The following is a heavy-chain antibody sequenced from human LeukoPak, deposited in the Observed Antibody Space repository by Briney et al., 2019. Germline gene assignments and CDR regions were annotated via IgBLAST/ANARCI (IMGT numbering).Heavy chain of an antibody. D-gene: IGHD3-10*01. J-gene: IGHJ6*02. Sequence: ASVKVSCKASGYTFSGYYMNWVRQAPGQGLEWMGRINPNSGGTNYAQKFQGRVTMTRDTSISTAYMELSRLRSDDTAVYYCARAPLTYYYGSGSYYVTDGYYGMDVWGQGTTVTVSS. CDR2: INPNSGGT. CDR3: ARAPLTYYYGSGSYYVTDGYYGMDV. V-gene: IGHV1-2*06. CDR1: GYTFSGYY.